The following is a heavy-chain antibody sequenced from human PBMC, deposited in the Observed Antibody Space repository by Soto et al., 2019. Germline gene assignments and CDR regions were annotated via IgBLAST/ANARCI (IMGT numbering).Heavy chain of an antibody. CDR1: GFTVSSYA. CDR2: VWNDGSNK. D-gene: IGHD1-7*01. V-gene: IGHV3-33*01. J-gene: IGHJ6*02. CDR3: ARALIGGTTPVMDV. Sequence: PWGCLGLACAACGFTVSSYAMHGVRQAPGKGLEWVAVVWNDGSNKYYADSVRGRLSISRANYKNTVYLQMNSLRAEDTAVYYCARALIGGTTPVMDVWAQGTTLTVSS.